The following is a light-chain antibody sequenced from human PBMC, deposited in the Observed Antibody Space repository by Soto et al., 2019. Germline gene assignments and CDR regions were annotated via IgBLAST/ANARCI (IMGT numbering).Light chain of an antibody. J-gene: IGKJ4*01. V-gene: IGKV3-15*01. Sequence: EIVKTQSPATLSVSPGERATLSCRASQSVSSNLAWYQQKPGQAPRLLIYGASTRATGIPARFSGSGSGTEFTLTISSLQSEDLAVYYCQQYNSWPPLTFGGGTKVEIK. CDR3: QQYNSWPPLT. CDR2: GAS. CDR1: QSVSSN.